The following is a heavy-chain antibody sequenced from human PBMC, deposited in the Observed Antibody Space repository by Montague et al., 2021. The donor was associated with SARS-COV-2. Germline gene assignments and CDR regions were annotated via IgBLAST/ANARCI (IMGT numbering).Heavy chain of an antibody. CDR2: INHSGST. D-gene: IGHD1-7*01. CDR1: GGSFSGYY. J-gene: IGHJ6*02. V-gene: IGHV4-34*01. Sequence: SETLSLTCAVSGGSFSGYYWSWIRQPPGKGLEWIGEINHSGSTNYNPSLKSRVTISVDTSKNQFSLKLSSVTAADTAVYYCARGRIGTTFYYYYYYGMDVWGQGTTVTVSS. CDR3: ARGRIGTTFYYYYYYGMDV.